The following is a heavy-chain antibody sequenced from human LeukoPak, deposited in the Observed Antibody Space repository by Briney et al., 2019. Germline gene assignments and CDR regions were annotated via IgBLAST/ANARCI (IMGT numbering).Heavy chain of an antibody. Sequence: GGSLRLSCAASGFTFSSYSMNWVRQAPWKGLEWVSSISSSSSYIYYADSVKGRFTISRDNAKNSLYLQMNSLRAEDTAVYYCASFLLSGTSWPFDYWGQGTLVTVSS. CDR2: ISSSSSYI. D-gene: IGHD1-26*01. J-gene: IGHJ4*02. CDR3: ASFLLSGTSWPFDY. V-gene: IGHV3-21*01. CDR1: GFTFSSYS.